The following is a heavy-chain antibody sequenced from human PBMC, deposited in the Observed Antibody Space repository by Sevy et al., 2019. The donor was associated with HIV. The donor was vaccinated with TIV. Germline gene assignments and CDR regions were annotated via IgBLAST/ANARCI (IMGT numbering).Heavy chain of an antibody. Sequence: GGSLRLSCAASGFTFSSYAMSWVRQAPGKGLYWVSAISGSAGSTYYADSVKGRFTISRDQSKNTLYLQMNSLRADDTAVYYCATTKGAYYDPYYFDYWGQGTLVTVSS. D-gene: IGHD3-22*01. V-gene: IGHV3-23*01. CDR2: ISGSAGST. CDR1: GFTFSSYA. J-gene: IGHJ4*02. CDR3: ATTKGAYYDPYYFDY.